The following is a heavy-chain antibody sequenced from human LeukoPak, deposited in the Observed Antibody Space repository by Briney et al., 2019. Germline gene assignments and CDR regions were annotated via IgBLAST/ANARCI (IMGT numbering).Heavy chain of an antibody. CDR1: GYTFTSYY. V-gene: IGHV1-46*01. Sequence: ASVKVSCKASGYTFTSYYMHWVRQAPGQGLEWMGIINPSGGSTSYAQKFQGRVTMTRDMSTSTAYMELSSLRSEDTAVYYCATFRTSITMVRGVIIAPPHFDYWGQGTLVTVSS. D-gene: IGHD3-10*01. J-gene: IGHJ4*02. CDR2: INPSGGST. CDR3: ATFRTSITMVRGVIIAPPHFDY.